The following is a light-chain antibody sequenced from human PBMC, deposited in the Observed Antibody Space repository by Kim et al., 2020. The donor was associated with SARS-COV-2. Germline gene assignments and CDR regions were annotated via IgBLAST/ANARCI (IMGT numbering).Light chain of an antibody. Sequence: QSALTQPASVSGSPGQSITISCTGTSSDVGRYDYVSWYQQHPGKAPKLMIYDVGNRPSGVSNRFSGSKSGNTASLAISGLQPEDEADYYCSSFTSSGTLIFGTGTKVTVL. CDR2: DVG. CDR3: SSFTSSGTLI. V-gene: IGLV2-14*01. J-gene: IGLJ1*01. CDR1: SSDVGRYDY.